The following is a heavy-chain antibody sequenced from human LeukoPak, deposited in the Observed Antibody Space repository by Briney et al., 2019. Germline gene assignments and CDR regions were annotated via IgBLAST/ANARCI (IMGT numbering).Heavy chain of an antibody. CDR1: GFTFSSYG. Sequence: AGGSLRLSCAASGFTFSSYGMHWVRQAPGKGLEWVSDISGSGSTAFFADSVKGRFTISRDNSKNTLYLQMSSLRAEDTAVYYCAKEGRYGSGSYGAFDVWGQGTMVTVSS. CDR3: AKEGRYGSGSYGAFDV. CDR2: ISGSGSTA. D-gene: IGHD3-10*01. J-gene: IGHJ3*01. V-gene: IGHV3-23*01.